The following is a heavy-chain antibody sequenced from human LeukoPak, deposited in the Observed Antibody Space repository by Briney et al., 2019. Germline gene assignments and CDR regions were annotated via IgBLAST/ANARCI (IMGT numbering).Heavy chain of an antibody. J-gene: IGHJ6*02. D-gene: IGHD2-2*01. CDR2: ISGSGGST. V-gene: IGHV3-23*01. CDR3: AKNLIGSTSPTPYYYYGMDV. Sequence: PGGSLRLSCAASGFTFSSYAMSWVRQAPGKGLEWVSAISGSGGSTYYADSVKGRFTISRDNSKNTPYLQMNSLRAEDTAVYYCAKNLIGSTSPTPYYYYGMDVWGQGTTVTVSS. CDR1: GFTFSSYA.